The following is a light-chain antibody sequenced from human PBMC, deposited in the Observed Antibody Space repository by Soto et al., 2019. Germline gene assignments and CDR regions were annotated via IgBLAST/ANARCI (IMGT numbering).Light chain of an antibody. Sequence: QSALTQPASVSGSPGQSITISCTGTSSDVGGYNYVSWYQQHPGKAPKLMIYDVSNRPSVVSNRFSGSKSGNTACLTISGLEAEDEADYYCSSYTSSSLYVFGTGTKLTVL. CDR1: SSDVGGYNY. V-gene: IGLV2-14*01. CDR3: SSYTSSSLYV. CDR2: DVS. J-gene: IGLJ1*01.